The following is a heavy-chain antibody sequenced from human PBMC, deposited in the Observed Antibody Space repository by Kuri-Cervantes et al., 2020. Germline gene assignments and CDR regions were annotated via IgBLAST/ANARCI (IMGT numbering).Heavy chain of an antibody. CDR1: GFTFSSYA. CDR2: ISGSGGST. Sequence: GGSLRLSCAASGFTFSSYAMSWVRQAPGKGLEWVSAISGSGGSTYYADSVKGRFTISRDNVINSLFLQINSLRAEDSAVYYCAGEPRSLAYWGRGTLVTVSS. J-gene: IGHJ4*02. D-gene: IGHD2-15*01. V-gene: IGHV3-23*01. CDR3: AGEPRSLAY.